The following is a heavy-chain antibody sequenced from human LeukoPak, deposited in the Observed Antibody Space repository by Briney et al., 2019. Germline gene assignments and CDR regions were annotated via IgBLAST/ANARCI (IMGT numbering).Heavy chain of an antibody. J-gene: IGHJ6*02. Sequence: GGSLRLSCAASGFTFSSYWMHWVRQAPGQGLVWVSRLNSDGSSTTYADSVKGRFTISIDNAKNTLYLQMNSLRAEDTAVYYCASSTMVRGVITPYYGMDVWGQGTTVTVSS. CDR3: ASSTMVRGVITPYYGMDV. V-gene: IGHV3-74*01. CDR1: GFTFSSYW. D-gene: IGHD3-10*01. CDR2: LNSDGSST.